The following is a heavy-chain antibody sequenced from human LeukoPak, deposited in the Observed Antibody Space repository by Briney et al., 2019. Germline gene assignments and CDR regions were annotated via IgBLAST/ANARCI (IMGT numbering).Heavy chain of an antibody. CDR1: GGSISSGGYY. CDR3: ARAPTLRGYSSSPTPRIYFDY. Sequence: PSETLSLTCTVSGGSISSGGYYWSWIRQHPGKGLEWIGYIYYSGSTYYNPSLKSRVTISVDTSKNQFSLKLSSVTAADTAVYYCARAPTLRGYSSSPTPRIYFDYWGRGTLVTVSS. J-gene: IGHJ4*02. CDR2: IYYSGST. D-gene: IGHD6-13*01. V-gene: IGHV4-31*03.